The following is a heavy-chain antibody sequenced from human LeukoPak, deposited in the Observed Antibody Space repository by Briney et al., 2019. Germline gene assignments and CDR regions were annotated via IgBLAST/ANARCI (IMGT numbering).Heavy chain of an antibody. CDR1: GGSISSYY. V-gene: IGHV4-59*01. J-gene: IGHJ4*02. CDR3: ARGSGYRNLYYFDY. CDR2: IYYSGST. Sequence: SETLSLTCTVSGGSISSYYWSWIRQPPGKGLEWIGYIYYSGSTNYNPSLKSRVTISVDTSKNQFSLKLSSVTAADTAVYYCARGSGYRNLYYFDYWGQGTLVTVSS. D-gene: IGHD5-18*01.